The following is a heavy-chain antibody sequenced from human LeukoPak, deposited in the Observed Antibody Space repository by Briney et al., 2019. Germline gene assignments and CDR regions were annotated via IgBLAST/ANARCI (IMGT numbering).Heavy chain of an antibody. CDR1: VYSISRGSY. D-gene: IGHD3-22*01. CDR2: IYHSGRT. Sequence: SETLSLTCTVSVYSISRGSYWGWILQPPGKGLEWIGSIYHSGRTSYNPSLTSRVTLSIDTSKNQFSLKLSSVTDADTAVYYCARDRYYYDRSDYSRLDYWGQGTLVTVSS. V-gene: IGHV4-38-2*02. J-gene: IGHJ4*02. CDR3: ARDRYYYDRSDYSRLDY.